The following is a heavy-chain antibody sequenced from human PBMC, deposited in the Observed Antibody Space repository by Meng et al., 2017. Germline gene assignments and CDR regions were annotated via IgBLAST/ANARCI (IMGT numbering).Heavy chain of an antibody. J-gene: IGHJ5*02. V-gene: IGHV4-39*07. CDR2: IYYSGST. CDR3: ASLRIAVAGINWFDP. CDR1: GGSISSSSYY. D-gene: IGHD6-19*01. Sequence: QLQLQESGPGPVKPSETLSLPCTVSGGSISSSSYYWGWIRQPPGKGLEWIGSIYYSGSTYYNPSLKSRVTISVDTSKNQFSLKLSSVTAADTAVYYCASLRIAVAGINWFDPWGQGTLVTVSS.